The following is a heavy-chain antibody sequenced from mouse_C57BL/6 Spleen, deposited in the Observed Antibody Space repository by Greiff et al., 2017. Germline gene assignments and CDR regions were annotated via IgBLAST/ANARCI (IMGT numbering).Heavy chain of an antibody. J-gene: IGHJ4*01. D-gene: IGHD1-1*01. CDR2: INPNYGTT. CDR3: ARGGITTVYRAMDY. Sequence: VQLQQSGPELVKPGASVKISCKASGYSFTDYNMNWVKQSNGKSLEWIGVINPNYGTTSYNQKFKGKATLTVDQSSSTAYMQLNSLTSEDSAVXYCARGGITTVYRAMDYWGQGTSVTVSS. V-gene: IGHV1-39*01. CDR1: GYSFTDYN.